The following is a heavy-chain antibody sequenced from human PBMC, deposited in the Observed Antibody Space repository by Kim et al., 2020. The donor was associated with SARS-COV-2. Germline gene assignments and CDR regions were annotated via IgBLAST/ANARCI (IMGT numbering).Heavy chain of an antibody. Sequence: SETLSLTCTVSGGSISSYYWSWIRQPPGKGLEWIGYIYYSGSTNYNPSLKSRVTISVDTSKNQFSLKLSSVTAADTAVYYCARGPYYDSSGYPDGAFDIWGQGTMVTVSS. CDR1: GGSISSYY. J-gene: IGHJ3*02. CDR3: ARGPYYDSSGYPDGAFDI. V-gene: IGHV4-59*13. D-gene: IGHD3-22*01. CDR2: IYYSGST.